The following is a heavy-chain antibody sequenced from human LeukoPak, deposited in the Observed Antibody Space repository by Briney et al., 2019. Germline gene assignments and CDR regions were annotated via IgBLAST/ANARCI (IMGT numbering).Heavy chain of an antibody. CDR3: ARGDGRDDGSGYYLDY. CDR1: GGSFSGYY. CDR2: INHSGST. J-gene: IGHJ4*02. V-gene: IGHV4-34*01. Sequence: SETLSLTCAVYGGSFSGYYWSWIRQPPGKGLEWIGEINHSGSTNYNPSLKSRVTISVDTSKNQFSLKLSSVTAADTAVYYCARGDGRDDGSGYYLDYWGQGTLVTVSS. D-gene: IGHD3-22*01.